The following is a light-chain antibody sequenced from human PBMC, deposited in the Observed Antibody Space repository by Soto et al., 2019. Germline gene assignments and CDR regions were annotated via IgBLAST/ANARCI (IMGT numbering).Light chain of an antibody. CDR1: QSVSTN. CDR3: QQRSNWPPLT. CDR2: DAS. J-gene: IGKJ4*01. V-gene: IGKV3-11*01. Sequence: EIVMTQSPATLSVPPGERATLSCRASQSVSTNFAWYQQKPGQAPRLLIYDASNRATGIPARFSGSGSGTDFTLTISSLEPEDFAVYYCQQRSNWPPLTFGGGTKVDIK.